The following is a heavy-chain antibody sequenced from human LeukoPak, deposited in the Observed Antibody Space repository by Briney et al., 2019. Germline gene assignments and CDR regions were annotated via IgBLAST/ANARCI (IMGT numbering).Heavy chain of an antibody. CDR2: IKQDGSEK. J-gene: IGHJ4*02. V-gene: IGHV3-7*01. CDR1: GFTFSNYW. Sequence: GVLRLSCAASGFTFSNYWMSWVHQAPGKGLERVANIKQDGSEKYYVNSVKGRFTISRDNAKNSLYLQMNSLRAEDTAIYYCAREDDWNYEDYWGQGTLVTVSS. D-gene: IGHD1-7*01. CDR3: AREDDWNYEDY.